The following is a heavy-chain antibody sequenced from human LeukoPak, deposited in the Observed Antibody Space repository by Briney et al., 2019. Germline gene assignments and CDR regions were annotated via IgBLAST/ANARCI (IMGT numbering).Heavy chain of an antibody. CDR1: GFTFSSYA. CDR3: ASHMTTVTTGFDY. CDR2: IYYSGST. D-gene: IGHD4-17*01. Sequence: NPGGSLRLSCAASGFTFSSYAMSWVRQAPGKGLEWIGSIYYSGSTYYNPSLKSRVTISVDTSKNQFSLKLSSVTAADTAVYYCASHMTTVTTGFDYWGQGTLVTVSS. J-gene: IGHJ4*02. V-gene: IGHV4-38-2*01.